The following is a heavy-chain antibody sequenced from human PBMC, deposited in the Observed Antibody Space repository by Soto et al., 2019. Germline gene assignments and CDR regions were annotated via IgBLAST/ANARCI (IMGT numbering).Heavy chain of an antibody. V-gene: IGHV1-2*02. J-gene: IGHJ4*02. CDR3: ARGYCSSTSCHFDY. CDR2: INPNSGGT. CDR1: GYTFTGQY. Sequence: QVQLVQSGAEVKKPGASMKVSCKASGYTFTGQYIHWVRQAPGQGLEWMGWINPNSGGTNYAQKFQGGVTMTRDTSISTAYMELSRLRSDDTAVYYCARGYCSSTSCHFDYWGQGTLVTVSS. D-gene: IGHD2-2*01.